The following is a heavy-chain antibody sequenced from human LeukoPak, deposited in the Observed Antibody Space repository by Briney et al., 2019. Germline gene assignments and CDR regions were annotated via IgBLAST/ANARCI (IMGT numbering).Heavy chain of an antibody. V-gene: IGHV4-34*01. J-gene: IGHJ4*02. CDR3: ASLRYYYDSSGSRPVDY. D-gene: IGHD3-22*01. CDR2: INHSGST. CDR1: GGSFSGYY. Sequence: SETLSLTCAVYGGSFSGYYWSWIRQPPGKGLEWIGEINHSGSTNYNPSLKSRVTISVDTSKNQFSLKLSSVTAADTAVHYCASLRYYYDSSGSRPVDYWGQGTLVTVSS.